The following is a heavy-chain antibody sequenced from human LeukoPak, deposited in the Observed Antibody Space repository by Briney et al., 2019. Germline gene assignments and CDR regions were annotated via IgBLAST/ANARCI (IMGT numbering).Heavy chain of an antibody. CDR2: FSRNGVTT. CDR1: GFKFRAFT. V-gene: IGHV3-43*01. J-gene: IGHJ4*02. D-gene: IGHD2-15*01. Sequence: GGSLRLSCVGSGFKFRAFTMHWVRQAPGRGLEWVSLFSRNGVTTFYADSVKGRFTISRDNAKNSLYLQMNSLRAEDTAVYYCAREVVAATGNPFDYWGQGTLVTVSS. CDR3: AREVVAATGNPFDY.